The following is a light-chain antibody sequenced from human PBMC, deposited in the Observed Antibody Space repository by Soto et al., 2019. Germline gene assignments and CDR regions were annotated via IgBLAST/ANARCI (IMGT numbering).Light chain of an antibody. J-gene: IGLJ2*01. V-gene: IGLV1-40*01. CDR1: SSNIGAGYD. CDR3: QSYDSSMSAVV. CDR2: GNS. Sequence: QPVLTQPPSVSGAPGQRVTISCTGSSSNIGAGYDVHWYQQLPGTAPKLLIYGNSNRPSGVPDRFSGSKPGTSASLAITGLQAADEADYYCQSYDSSMSAVVFGGGTQLTVL.